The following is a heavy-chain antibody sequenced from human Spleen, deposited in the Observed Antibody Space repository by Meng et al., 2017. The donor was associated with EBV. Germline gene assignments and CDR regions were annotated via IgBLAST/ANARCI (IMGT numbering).Heavy chain of an antibody. J-gene: IGHJ4*02. CDR3: TRGRFLHDY. CDR2: IWYDGSNE. CDR1: GFNCSNYD. V-gene: IGHV3-33*01. D-gene: IGHD3-3*01. Sequence: GEAGGTGGTPGGAPGISCTRSGFNCSNYDMQGDRQAPGKGLEWVAHIWYDGSNEYNADSVKGRFTVSRDISNNTLYLQMNSLRAEDTAVYYCTRGRFLHDYWGQGTLVTVSS.